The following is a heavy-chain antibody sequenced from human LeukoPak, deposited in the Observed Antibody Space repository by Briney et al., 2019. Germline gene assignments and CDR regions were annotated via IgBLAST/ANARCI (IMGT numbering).Heavy chain of an antibody. V-gene: IGHV1-2*02. J-gene: IGHJ3*02. CDR3: ARAGGGYDHGWGAFDI. Sequence: ASVKVSCKSSGYSFNGYYLHWVRQAPGQGPEWMGWINPDSGGTSYPQNFQGRVAMTRDRSITTAYMELSSLRSDDTAVYYCARAGGGYDHGWGAFDIWGQGTMVTVSS. D-gene: IGHD5-18*01. CDR1: GYSFNGYY. CDR2: INPDSGGT.